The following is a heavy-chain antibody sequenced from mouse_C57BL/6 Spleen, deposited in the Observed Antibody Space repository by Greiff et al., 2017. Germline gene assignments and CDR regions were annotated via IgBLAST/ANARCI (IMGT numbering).Heavy chain of an antibody. CDR1: GYSITSGYY. CDR2: ISYDGSN. Sequence: EVKLVESGPGLVKPSQSLSLTCSVTGYSITSGYYWNWIRQFPGNKLEWMGYISYDGSNNYNPSLKNRISITRDTSKNQFFLKLNSVTTEYTATYYCARDRAGTKAMDYWGQGTSVTVSS. V-gene: IGHV3-6*01. CDR3: ARDRAGTKAMDY. J-gene: IGHJ4*01. D-gene: IGHD4-1*01.